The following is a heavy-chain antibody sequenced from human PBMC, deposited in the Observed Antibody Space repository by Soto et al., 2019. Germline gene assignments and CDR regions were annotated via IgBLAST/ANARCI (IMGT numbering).Heavy chain of an antibody. Sequence: SQPLSLTYAISGASVSNNNVARGWNRQSPSRGLEWLGRTYYTSKWYIEYAVSVRSRITINPDTSKNQFSLQLNSLTPEDAAMYYCARGNSGLRAFDVWAHGTMVTVSS. CDR2: TYYTSKWYI. CDR1: GASVSNNNVA. D-gene: IGHD6-19*01. V-gene: IGHV6-1*01. CDR3: ARGNSGLRAFDV. J-gene: IGHJ3*01.